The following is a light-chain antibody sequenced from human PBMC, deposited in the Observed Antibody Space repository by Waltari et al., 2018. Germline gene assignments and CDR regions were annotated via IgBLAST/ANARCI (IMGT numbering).Light chain of an antibody. CDR2: EDT. CDR1: KLEDKY. V-gene: IGLV3-1*01. Sequence: SYELTQPPSLSVSPGETASISCSGDKLEDKYTCWYQQKPGQSPVLVIYEDTKRPSGIPERFSGSNSGNTATLTIRGTQPIDEADYYCQAWDSSTVVFGGGTKLTVL. J-gene: IGLJ2*01. CDR3: QAWDSSTVV.